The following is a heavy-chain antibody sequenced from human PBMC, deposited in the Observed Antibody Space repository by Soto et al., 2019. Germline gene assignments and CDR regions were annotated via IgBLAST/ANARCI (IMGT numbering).Heavy chain of an antibody. Sequence: EVQLVESGGGLVKPGGSLRLSCAASGFTFSSYSMNWVRQAPGKGLEWVSSISSSSSYIYYADSVKGRFTISRDNAKNSLYLQMNSLRAEDTAVYYCARDRGYCTNGVCYIPDPFDYWGQGTLVTVSS. CDR2: ISSSSSYI. CDR1: GFTFSSYS. V-gene: IGHV3-21*01. J-gene: IGHJ4*02. CDR3: ARDRGYCTNGVCYIPDPFDY. D-gene: IGHD2-8*01.